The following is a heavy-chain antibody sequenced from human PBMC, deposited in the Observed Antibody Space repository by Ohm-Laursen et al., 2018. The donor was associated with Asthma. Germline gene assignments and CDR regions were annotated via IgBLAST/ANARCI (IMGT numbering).Heavy chain of an antibody. J-gene: IGHJ5*02. CDR3: ARDRSSWFDP. Sequence: SDTLSLTCTVSGGSISSYYWSWIRQPPGKGLEWIGYIYYSGSTNYNPSLKSRVTISVDTSKNQFSLKLSSVTAADTAVYYCARDRSSWFDPWGQGTLVTVSS. CDR1: GGSISSYY. V-gene: IGHV4-59*01. CDR2: IYYSGST.